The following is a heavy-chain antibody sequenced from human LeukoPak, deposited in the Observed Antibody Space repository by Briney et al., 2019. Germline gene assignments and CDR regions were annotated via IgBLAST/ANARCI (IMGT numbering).Heavy chain of an antibody. Sequence: PGGSLRLSCAVSGFTVSDNYKTWVRQAPGKGLDWVSVIYSGGNTYYADSVKGRFIISRDNSKNTLYLQMNSLRVEDTAVYYCARGGGDRNPFDYWGQGTLVTVSS. CDR1: GFTVSDNY. V-gene: IGHV3-66*01. J-gene: IGHJ4*02. CDR2: IYSGGNT. D-gene: IGHD4-17*01. CDR3: ARGGGDRNPFDY.